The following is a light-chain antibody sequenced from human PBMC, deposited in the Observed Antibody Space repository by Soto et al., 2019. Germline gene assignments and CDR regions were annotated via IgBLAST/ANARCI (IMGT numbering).Light chain of an antibody. CDR3: QQNNRYPWT. CDR2: KAS. CDR1: QTVGTW. J-gene: IGKJ1*01. Sequence: DIQMTQSPSTLSASVGERVTINCRASQTVGTWLAWYQQKPGKAPNLLIYKASNLERGVPSRFSGSGSATEFTLTISSLQPDDLATYYCQQNNRYPWTFGQGTKVEIK. V-gene: IGKV1-5*03.